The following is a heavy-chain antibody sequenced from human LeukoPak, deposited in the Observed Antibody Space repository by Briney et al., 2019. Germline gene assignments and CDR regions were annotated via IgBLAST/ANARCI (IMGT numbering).Heavy chain of an antibody. CDR2: IRYDGSNK. CDR3: AKDISGSGEGFDI. Sequence: GGSLRLSCAASGFTFSSYGMHWVRQAPGKGLEWVAFIRYDGSNKYYADSVKGRFTISRDNSKNTLYLQMNSQRAEDTAVYYCAKDISGSGEGFDIWGQGTMVTVSS. V-gene: IGHV3-30*02. D-gene: IGHD3-10*01. J-gene: IGHJ3*02. CDR1: GFTFSSYG.